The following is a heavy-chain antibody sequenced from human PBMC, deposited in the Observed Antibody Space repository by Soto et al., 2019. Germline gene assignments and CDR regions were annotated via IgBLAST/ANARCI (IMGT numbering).Heavy chain of an antibody. Sequence: PGGSRRRSCAAAGCAFRTVAMTWVRQAPGKGLEGVAAISVSWNNAYYAASVKGRFTISRDNSQNSVFLQMSSLRADDTAVYYCASDPLRPGILYSLGVLLPEYGLWGQGTLVTVSS. CDR2: ISVSWNNA. CDR1: GCAFRTVA. V-gene: IGHV3-23*01. D-gene: IGHD3-22*01. CDR3: ASDPLRPGILYSLGVLLPEYGL. J-gene: IGHJ4*02.